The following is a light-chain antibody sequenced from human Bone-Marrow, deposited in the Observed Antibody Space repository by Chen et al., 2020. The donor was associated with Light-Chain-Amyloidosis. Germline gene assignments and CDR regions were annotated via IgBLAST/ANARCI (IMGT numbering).Light chain of an antibody. CDR3: QVWDRSSDRPV. Sequence: SYVLTQPSSVSVAPGQTAKIACGGNDIGSTSVHWHQQTPGQARLLVVYDESDRPSGIPERLSGSNYGPPAPLPFSRVEAGDEADYYCQVWDRSSDRPVFGGGTKLTVL. CDR2: DES. CDR1: DIGSTS. J-gene: IGLJ3*02. V-gene: IGLV3-21*02.